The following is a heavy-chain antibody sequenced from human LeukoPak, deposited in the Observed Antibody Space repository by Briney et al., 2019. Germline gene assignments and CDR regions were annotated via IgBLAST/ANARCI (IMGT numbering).Heavy chain of an antibody. CDR3: ARAPMTTEDY. J-gene: IGHJ4*02. D-gene: IGHD4-17*01. Sequence: GGSLRLSCAASGFTFSSYAMSWVRQAPGKGLEWVSSISGSGYSTYYADSVKGRFTISRDRSKNTLYLQMNSLRVEDTAVYYCARAPMTTEDYWGQGTLVTVSS. V-gene: IGHV3-23*01. CDR1: GFTFSSYA. CDR2: ISGSGYST.